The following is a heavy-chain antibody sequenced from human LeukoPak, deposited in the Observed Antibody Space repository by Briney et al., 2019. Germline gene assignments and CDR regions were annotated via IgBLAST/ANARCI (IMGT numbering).Heavy chain of an antibody. D-gene: IGHD2-15*01. Sequence: ASVKVSCKASGYTFTGYYMHWVQQAPGQGLEWMGWINPNSGGTNYAQKFQGRVTMTRDTSISTAYMELSRLRSDDTAVYYCASGLGYCSGGSCYLVQRWGQGTLVTVSS. J-gene: IGHJ4*02. CDR1: GYTFTGYY. CDR2: INPNSGGT. CDR3: ASGLGYCSGGSCYLVQR. V-gene: IGHV1-2*02.